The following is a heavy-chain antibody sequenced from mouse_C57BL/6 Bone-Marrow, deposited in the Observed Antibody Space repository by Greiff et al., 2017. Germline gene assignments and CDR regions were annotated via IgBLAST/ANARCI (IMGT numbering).Heavy chain of an antibody. V-gene: IGHV1-50*01. CDR2: IDPSDSYT. CDR1: GYTFTSYW. D-gene: IGHD2-3*01. CDR3: ARAGYYGYYFDY. J-gene: IGHJ2*01. Sequence: VQLQQSGAELVKPGASVKLSCKASGYTFTSYWMQWVKQRPGQGLEWIGEIDPSDSYTNYNQKFKGQSTLTVDTSSSTAYLQLSSLTSEDSAVYYCARAGYYGYYFDYWGQGTTLTVSS.